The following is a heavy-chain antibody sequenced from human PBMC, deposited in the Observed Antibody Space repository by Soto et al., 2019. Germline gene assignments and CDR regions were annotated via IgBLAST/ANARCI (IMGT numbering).Heavy chain of an antibody. CDR2: INPKSGGT. Sequence: ASVKVSCKASGYSFTANYLHWVRQAPGQGLEWMGWINPKSGGTDFAQKFQGRVIMTRDTAISTAYMELRGLRSDDTAVYYCARAYSGSGSPKFWGQGTLVTV. CDR3: ARAYSGSGSPKF. V-gene: IGHV1-2*02. CDR1: GYSFTANY. J-gene: IGHJ4*02. D-gene: IGHD3-10*01.